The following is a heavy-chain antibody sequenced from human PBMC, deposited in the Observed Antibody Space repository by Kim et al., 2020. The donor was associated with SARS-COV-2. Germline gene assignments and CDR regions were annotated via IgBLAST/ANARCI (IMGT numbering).Heavy chain of an antibody. CDR1: GGSISSSSYY. V-gene: IGHV4-39*01. D-gene: IGHD3-10*01. Sequence: SETLSLTCTVSGGSISSSSYYWGWIRQPPGKGLEWIGSIYYSGSTYYNPSLKSRVTISVDTSKNQFSLKLSSVTAADRAVYYCARLDNTMVRGVLYYFDYWGQGTLVTVSS. J-gene: IGHJ4*02. CDR2: IYYSGST. CDR3: ARLDNTMVRGVLYYFDY.